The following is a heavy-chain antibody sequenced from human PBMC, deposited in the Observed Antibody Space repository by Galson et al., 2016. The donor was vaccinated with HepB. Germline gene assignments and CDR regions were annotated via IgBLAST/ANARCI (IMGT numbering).Heavy chain of an antibody. V-gene: IGHV4-31*03. CDR1: GGSISSDGYF. J-gene: IGHJ4*02. CDR3: ARTIGVVMSYFDY. D-gene: IGHD3-3*01. CDR2: IYYSGST. Sequence: TLSLTCTISGGSISSDGYFWSWIRQHPGKGLEWIGYIYYSGSTYYNSSLKSRVTISIETSKNQFSLKHSSVTATDTAVYYCARTIGVVMSYFDYWGQGTLVTVSS.